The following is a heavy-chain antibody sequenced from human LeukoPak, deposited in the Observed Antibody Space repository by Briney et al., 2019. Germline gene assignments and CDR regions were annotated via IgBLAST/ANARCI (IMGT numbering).Heavy chain of an antibody. CDR2: IYSGGST. CDR1: GFSFSSYA. Sequence: GSLRLSCAASGFSFSSYAMSWVRQAPGKGLEWVSVIYSGGSTYYADSVKGRFTISRDNSKNTLYLQMNSLRAEDTAVYYCAKHLALVGATTTYDYWGQGTLVIVSS. V-gene: IGHV3-23*03. J-gene: IGHJ4*02. D-gene: IGHD1-26*01. CDR3: AKHLALVGATTTYDY.